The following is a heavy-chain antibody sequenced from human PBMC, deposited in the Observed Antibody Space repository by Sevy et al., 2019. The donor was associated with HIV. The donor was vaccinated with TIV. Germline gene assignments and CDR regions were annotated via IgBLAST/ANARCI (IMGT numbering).Heavy chain of an antibody. CDR1: GYTFTGYY. CDR2: LNPNRGGT. V-gene: IGHV1-2*02. CDR3: ARGGWGGANIRELDY. D-gene: IGHD3-10*01. J-gene: IGHJ4*02. Sequence: ASVKVSCKASGYTFTGYYMHWVRQAPGQGLEWMGWLNPNRGGTNYAQKFQGRVTMTRDTSISTAYMELSRLRSDDTAGYYCARGGWGGANIRELDYWGQGTLVTVSS.